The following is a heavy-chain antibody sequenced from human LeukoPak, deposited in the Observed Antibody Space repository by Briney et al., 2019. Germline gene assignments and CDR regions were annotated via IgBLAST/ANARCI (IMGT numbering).Heavy chain of an antibody. J-gene: IGHJ4*02. CDR2: ISYDGSNK. CDR3: AKDQAGAVAAYYFDY. CDR1: GFTFSSYG. D-gene: IGHD6-19*01. V-gene: IGHV3-30*18. Sequence: GRSLGLSCAASGFTFSSYGMHWVRQAPGKGLEWVAVISYDGSNKYYADSVKGRFTISRDNSKNTLYLQMNSLRAEDTAVYYCAKDQAGAVAAYYFDYWGQGTLVTVSS.